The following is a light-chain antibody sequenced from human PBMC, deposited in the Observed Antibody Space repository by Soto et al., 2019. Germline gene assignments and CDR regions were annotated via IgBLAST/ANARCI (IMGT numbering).Light chain of an antibody. Sequence: DIQMTQSPSTLSASVGDRVTITCRASQSINSWLAWYQQKPGKAPKLLIYKASSLESGVPSRFSGSGSGTEFTLTISSLQPDDFATYYCQQYNSYSWTFGQGTNVEIK. V-gene: IGKV1-5*03. CDR1: QSINSW. J-gene: IGKJ1*01. CDR2: KAS. CDR3: QQYNSYSWT.